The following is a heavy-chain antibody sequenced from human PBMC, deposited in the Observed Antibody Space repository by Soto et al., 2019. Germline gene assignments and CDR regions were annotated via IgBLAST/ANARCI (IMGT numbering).Heavy chain of an antibody. Sequence: PSETLSLTCTVSGGSISTYCWSWIRQAPGKGLEFIGYICYSGSTQYNPSLKRRVTISLDTSKNQFSLNLISVSAADTAVYYCGRSHGLYWGLGTLVTVSS. CDR3: GRSHGLY. J-gene: IGHJ4*02. CDR1: GGSISTYC. V-gene: IGHV4-59*01. CDR2: ICYSGST.